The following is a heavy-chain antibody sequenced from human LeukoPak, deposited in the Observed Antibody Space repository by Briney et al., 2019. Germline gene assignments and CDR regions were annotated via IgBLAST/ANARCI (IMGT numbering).Heavy chain of an antibody. V-gene: IGHV3-23*01. CDR1: GFTFSSYA. Sequence: GGSLRLSCAASGFTFSSYAMSWVRQAPGKGLEWVSAINGGGGNTFYADSVKGRFTISRDNSKNTLYLQMNSLRAEDTAVYYCAKDLGRYSSGWLPIDYWGQGTLVTVAS. CDR2: INGGGGNT. J-gene: IGHJ4*02. D-gene: IGHD6-19*01. CDR3: AKDLGRYSSGWLPIDY.